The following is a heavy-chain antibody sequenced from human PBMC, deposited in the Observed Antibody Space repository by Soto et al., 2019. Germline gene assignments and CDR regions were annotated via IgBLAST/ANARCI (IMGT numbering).Heavy chain of an antibody. CDR3: ARDSPYSSSWYYGMDV. Sequence: GGSLRLSCAASGLTVSSHYMSWVRQAPGKGLEWVSFIYSGGSTFYADSVKGRFTISRDNSKNTVYLQMNSLRAEDTAVYYCARDSPYSSSWYYGMDVWGQGTTVTVSS. CDR2: IYSGGST. CDR1: GLTVSSHY. D-gene: IGHD6-13*01. J-gene: IGHJ6*02. V-gene: IGHV3-66*01.